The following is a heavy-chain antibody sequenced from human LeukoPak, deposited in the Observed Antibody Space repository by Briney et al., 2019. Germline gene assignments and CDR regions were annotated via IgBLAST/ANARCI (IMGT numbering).Heavy chain of an antibody. CDR2: VSGSGGST. Sequence: PGGSLRLSCAASGFTLRYGMSWVRQAPGGGLEWGSAVSGSGGSTDYADSVKGRFTISRDTSKDTMYLQLNSLRPEDTAVYYCVRVISGTPNWFDPGGQGTLVTVSS. CDR3: VRVISGTPNWFDP. D-gene: IGHD1-20*01. CDR1: GFTLRYG. V-gene: IGHV3-23*01. J-gene: IGHJ5*02.